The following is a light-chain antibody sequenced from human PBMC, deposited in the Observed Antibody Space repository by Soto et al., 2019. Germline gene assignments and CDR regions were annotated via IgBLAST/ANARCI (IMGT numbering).Light chain of an antibody. CDR3: LQYHNLWA. V-gene: IGKV3-15*01. Sequence: EIVMTQSPATLSVSPGERATLSCRASQSVSSNLAWYQHKPGQAPRLLIYGASTRATGIPARFSGSGSGTEFTLTINSLQSEDFTVYSCLQYHNLWAFGQGTKVDIK. CDR2: GAS. J-gene: IGKJ1*01. CDR1: QSVSSN.